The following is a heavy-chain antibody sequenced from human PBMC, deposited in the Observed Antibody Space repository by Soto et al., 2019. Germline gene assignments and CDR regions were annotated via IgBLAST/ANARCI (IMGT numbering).Heavy chain of an antibody. CDR1: GGTFSSYA. D-gene: IGHD3-22*01. Sequence: QVQLVQSGAEVKKPGSSVKVSCKASGGTFSSYAISWVRQAPGQGLEWMGGIIPIFGTANYAQKFQGRVTITADESTSTAYMELSSLRSEDTAVYYCARDQGYYDSSGYLTSLDYWGQGTMVTVSS. CDR3: ARDQGYYDSSGYLTSLDY. CDR2: IIPIFGTA. J-gene: IGHJ4*02. V-gene: IGHV1-69*12.